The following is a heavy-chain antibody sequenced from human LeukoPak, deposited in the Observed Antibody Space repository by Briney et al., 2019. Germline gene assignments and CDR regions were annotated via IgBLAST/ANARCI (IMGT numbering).Heavy chain of an antibody. CDR1: GFTFSSYA. D-gene: IGHD3-3*01. CDR3: ARNDDFWSGTQTNWFDP. Sequence: GGSLRLSCAASGFTFSSYAMSWVRQAPGKGLEWVSAISGSGGSTYYADSVKGRFTISRDNSKNTLYLQMNSLRAEDTAVYYCARNDDFWSGTQTNWFDPWGQGTLVTVSS. V-gene: IGHV3-23*01. J-gene: IGHJ5*02. CDR2: ISGSGGST.